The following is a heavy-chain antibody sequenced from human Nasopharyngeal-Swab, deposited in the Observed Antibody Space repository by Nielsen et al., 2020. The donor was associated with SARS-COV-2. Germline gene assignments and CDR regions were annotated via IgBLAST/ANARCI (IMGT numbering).Heavy chain of an antibody. D-gene: IGHD3-16*01. V-gene: IGHV1-46*01. CDR1: GYTFTSYY. CDR3: ASSLGEFQAADY. CDR2: INPSGGST. Sequence: ASVKVSCKASGYTFTSYYMHWVRQAPGQGLEWMGLINPSGGSTSYAQKFQGRVTMTRDTSTSTVYMELSSLRSEDTAVYYCASSLGEFQAADYWGQGTLVTVSS. J-gene: IGHJ4*02.